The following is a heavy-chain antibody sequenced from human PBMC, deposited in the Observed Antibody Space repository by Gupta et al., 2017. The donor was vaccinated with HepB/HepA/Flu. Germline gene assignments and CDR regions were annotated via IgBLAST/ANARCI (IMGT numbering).Heavy chain of an antibody. CDR3: ARGSSEYSSSSRPTDY. V-gene: IGHV1-69*04. Sequence: QVQLVQSGAEVKKPGSSVKVSCKASGGPFSSYAISWVRPAPGQGLEWMGRIIPILGIANYAQKFQGRVTITADKSTSTAYMELSSLRSEDTAVYYCARGSSEYSSSSRPTDYWGQGTLVTVSS. CDR1: GGPFSSYA. CDR2: IIPILGIA. J-gene: IGHJ4*02. D-gene: IGHD6-6*01.